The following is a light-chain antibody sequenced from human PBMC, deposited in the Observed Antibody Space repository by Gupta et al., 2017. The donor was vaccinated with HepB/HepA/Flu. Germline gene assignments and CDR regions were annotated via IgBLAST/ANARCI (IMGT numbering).Light chain of an antibody. CDR2: GNS. J-gene: IGLJ1*01. CDR1: SSNNGAGYD. Sequence: QSVLTQPPSVSRAPGQRVTISCTGSSSNNGAGYDVHWYQQIPGTAPNLLIYGNSNRPSGVPDRFSGSKSGTSASLAITGLQAEDEADYYCQSYDSSLSGYVFGTGTKVTVL. CDR3: QSYDSSLSGYV. V-gene: IGLV1-40*01.